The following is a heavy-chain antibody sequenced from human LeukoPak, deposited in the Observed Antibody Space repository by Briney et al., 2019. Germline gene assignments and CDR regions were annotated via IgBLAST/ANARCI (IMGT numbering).Heavy chain of an antibody. Sequence: PGGSLRLSRAASGFTVSSNYMSWVRQAPGKGLEWVSVIYSGGSTYYADSVKGRFTISRDNSKNTLYLQMNSLRAEDTAVYYCARDPPAVAGTRYYYGMDVWGQGTTVTVSS. J-gene: IGHJ6*02. D-gene: IGHD6-19*01. CDR3: ARDPPAVAGTRYYYGMDV. V-gene: IGHV3-66*01. CDR1: GFTVSSNY. CDR2: IYSGGST.